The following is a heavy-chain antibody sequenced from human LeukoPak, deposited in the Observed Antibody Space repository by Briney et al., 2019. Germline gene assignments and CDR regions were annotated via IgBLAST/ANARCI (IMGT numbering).Heavy chain of an antibody. Sequence: SVKVSCKASGGTFSSYAIRWVRQAPGQGLEWMGGIIPIFGTANYAQKFQGRVTITTDESTSTAYMELSSLRSEDTAVYYCARDRWNCSGGSCYLGLNDYWGQGTLVTVSS. J-gene: IGHJ4*02. D-gene: IGHD2-15*01. CDR1: GGTFSSYA. V-gene: IGHV1-69*05. CDR3: ARDRWNCSGGSCYLGLNDY. CDR2: IIPIFGTA.